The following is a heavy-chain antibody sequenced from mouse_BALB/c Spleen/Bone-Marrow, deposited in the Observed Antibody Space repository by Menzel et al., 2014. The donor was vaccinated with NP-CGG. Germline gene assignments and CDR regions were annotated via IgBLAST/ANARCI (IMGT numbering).Heavy chain of an antibody. CDR2: INPYNGGT. Sequence: EVQGVESEPELVKPGASMKISCKASGYSFTGYTMNWVKQSHGKNLEWIGLINPYNGGTSYNQKFKGKATLTVDKSSSTAYMELLSLTSEDSAVYYCARGDYYGYAMDYWGQGTSVTVSS. CDR1: GYSFTGYT. V-gene: IGHV1-18*01. D-gene: IGHD1-1*01. J-gene: IGHJ4*01. CDR3: ARGDYYGYAMDY.